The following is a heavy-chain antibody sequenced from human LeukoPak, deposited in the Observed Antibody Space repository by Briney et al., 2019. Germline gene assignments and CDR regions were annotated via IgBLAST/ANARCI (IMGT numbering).Heavy chain of an antibody. Sequence: SETLSCTGSGSGFTISGYCWRWIGQPPGKERVGRGYVYYSGITYANPSLRSRVTMSVATSKNQFSLMMSSVTDAQPAVYWFATGPEVVSDYMAVRGKGPTVTVS. V-gene: IGHV4-59*01. CDR3: ATGPEVVSDYMAV. CDR2: VYYSGIT. J-gene: IGHJ6*03. D-gene: IGHD2-15*01. CDR1: GFTISGYC.